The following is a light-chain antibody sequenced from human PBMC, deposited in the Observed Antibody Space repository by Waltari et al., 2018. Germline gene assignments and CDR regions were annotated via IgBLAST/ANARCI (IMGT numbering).Light chain of an antibody. CDR3: SSYIRISASWV. CDR1: SSDVGGFNY. CDR2: DVT. V-gene: IGLV2-14*03. Sequence: QSALTQPVSVSGSPGQSITLSCTGTSSDVGGFNYVSWYQHHPGKAPKLMIYDVTKRPSGVSNRFSGSGSGNTASLTISGLQSEDEAYYYCSSYIRISASWVFGGGTKLTVL. J-gene: IGLJ3*02.